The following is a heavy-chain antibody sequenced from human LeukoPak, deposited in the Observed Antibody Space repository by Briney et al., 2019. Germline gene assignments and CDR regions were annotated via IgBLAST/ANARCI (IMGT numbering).Heavy chain of an antibody. CDR3: ARDRYYGSGSYYNNWFDP. V-gene: IGHV3-33*01. CDR2: IWYDGSNK. J-gene: IGHJ5*02. D-gene: IGHD3-10*01. CDR1: GFTFSSYG. Sequence: GGSLRLSCAASGFTFSSYGMHWVRQAPGKGLEWVAVIWYDGSNKYYADSVKGRFTISRDNSKNTLYLQMNSLRAEDTAVYYCARDRYYGSGSYYNNWFDPWGQGTLVTVSS.